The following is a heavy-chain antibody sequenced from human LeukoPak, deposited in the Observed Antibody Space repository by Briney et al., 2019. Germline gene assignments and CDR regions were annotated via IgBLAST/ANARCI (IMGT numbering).Heavy chain of an antibody. V-gene: IGHV1-69*06. D-gene: IGHD2-8*01. Sequence: GASVKVSCKASGYTFTSYGISWVRQAPGQGLEWMGGIIPMFGTANYAQRLQGRVTITADKSTRTAYMELRSLRYEDTAAYFCASAGIPGYCTNVTCSNWLHPWGQGPLVTVSS. CDR3: ASAGIPGYCTNVTCSNWLHP. J-gene: IGHJ5*02. CDR1: GYTFTSYG. CDR2: IIPMFGTA.